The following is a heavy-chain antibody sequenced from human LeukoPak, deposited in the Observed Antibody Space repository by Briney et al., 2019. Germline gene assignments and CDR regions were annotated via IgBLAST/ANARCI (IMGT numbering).Heavy chain of an antibody. J-gene: IGHJ5*02. CDR3: ARDEGNWFDP. CDR1: GASIGSYY. V-gene: IGHV4-59*01. Sequence: SETLSLTCTVSGASIGSYYWGWIRQPPGKGLEWIGYIYIRGNTNSNPSLKSRVTISGDTSKNQISLKLTSVSAADTAVYYCARDEGNWFDPWAREPWSPSPQ. CDR2: IYIRGNT.